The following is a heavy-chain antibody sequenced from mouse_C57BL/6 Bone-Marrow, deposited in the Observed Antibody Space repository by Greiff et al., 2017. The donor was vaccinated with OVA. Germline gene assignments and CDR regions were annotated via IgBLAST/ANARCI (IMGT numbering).Heavy chain of an antibody. J-gene: IGHJ1*03. CDR2: IDPNSGGT. D-gene: IGHD1-1*01. Sequence: VQLQQPGAELVKPGASVKLSCKASGYTFTSYWMHWVKQRPGRGLEWIGRIDPNSGGTKYNEKFKSKATLTVDKPSSTAYMQLSSLTSEDSAFYYCARSTTVVATPYWYFDVWGTGTTVTVSS. V-gene: IGHV1-72*01. CDR3: ARSTTVVATPYWYFDV. CDR1: GYTFTSYW.